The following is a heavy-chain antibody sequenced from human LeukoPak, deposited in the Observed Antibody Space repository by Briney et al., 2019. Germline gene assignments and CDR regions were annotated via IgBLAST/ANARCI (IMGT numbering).Heavy chain of an antibody. Sequence: PGGSLRLSCAASGFTFSGYEMNWVRQAPGKVLEWVSYISSSGSTIYYADSVRGRFTISRDNAKNALYLQMNSLRAEDTAVYYCAELGITMIGGVWGKGTTVTISS. CDR2: ISSSGSTI. CDR1: GFTFSGYE. J-gene: IGHJ6*04. D-gene: IGHD3-10*02. CDR3: AELGITMIGGV. V-gene: IGHV3-48*03.